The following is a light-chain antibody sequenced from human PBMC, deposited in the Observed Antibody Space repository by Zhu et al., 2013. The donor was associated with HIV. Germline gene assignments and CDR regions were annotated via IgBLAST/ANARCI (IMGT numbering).Light chain of an antibody. J-gene: IGLJ3*02. CDR3: AAWDDSLNGPE. Sequence: QSVLTQPPSASGTPGQRVTISCSGSRSNIGSNYVFWYQQLPGTAPKLLIYRTNQRPSGVPDRFSGSKFGTSASLAINGLRSEDEAVYYCAAWDDSLNGPEFGGGTKLTVL. CDR1: RSNIGSNY. CDR2: RTN. V-gene: IGLV1-47*01.